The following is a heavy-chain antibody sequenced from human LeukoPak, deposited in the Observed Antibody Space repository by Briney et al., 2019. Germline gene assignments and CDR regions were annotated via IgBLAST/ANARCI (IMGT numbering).Heavy chain of an antibody. Sequence: ASVKVSCKASGHTLTIYGISWVRQAPGQGLEWMGWISAYNGNTNYGKKFQGRVTMTTDTATSTAYMELRSLRSDDTAVYYCARDDSGYSSSWYGFDYWGQGTLVTVSS. V-gene: IGHV1-18*01. J-gene: IGHJ4*02. CDR2: ISAYNGNT. CDR1: GHTLTIYG. CDR3: ARDDSGYSSSWYGFDY. D-gene: IGHD6-13*01.